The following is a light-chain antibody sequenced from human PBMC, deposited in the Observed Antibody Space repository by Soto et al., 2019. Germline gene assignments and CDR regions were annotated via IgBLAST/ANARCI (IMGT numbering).Light chain of an antibody. J-gene: IGLJ1*01. V-gene: IGLV2-14*01. Sequence: QSVLTQPASVSGSPGQSITISCTGTSSDGGSYNYVSWYQQHPGKAPRLMIYASSNRPSGVSHGFSGSRSGNTASLTISGLQAEDEADYFCSSYTSGSTLYVFGSGTKV. CDR1: SSDGGSYNY. CDR3: SSYTSGSTLYV. CDR2: ASS.